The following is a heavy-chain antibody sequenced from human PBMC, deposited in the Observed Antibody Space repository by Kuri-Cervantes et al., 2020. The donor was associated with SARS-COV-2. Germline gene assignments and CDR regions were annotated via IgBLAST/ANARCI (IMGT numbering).Heavy chain of an antibody. Sequence: GESLKISCAASGFTFSRYWMHWVCQAPEKGLEWAADIKCDGSEKYYVDSVKGRLTISRDNAKNSLYLQMNSLRAEDTALYYCAKDIREQLVGGVGWFDPWGQGTLVTVSS. CDR3: AKDIREQLVGGVGWFDP. CDR1: GFTFSRYW. V-gene: IGHV3-52*01. D-gene: IGHD6-6*01. J-gene: IGHJ5*02. CDR2: IKCDGSEK.